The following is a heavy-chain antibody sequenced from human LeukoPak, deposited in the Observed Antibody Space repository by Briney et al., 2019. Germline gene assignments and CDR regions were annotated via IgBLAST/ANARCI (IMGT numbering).Heavy chain of an antibody. J-gene: IGHJ4*02. CDR1: GGSISSNTHY. Sequence: SETLSLTCTVSGGSISSNTHYWGWIRQPRGKGLEWIGSMYYSGSAYYNASLKSRVTISVDTSKNQFSLKVNSVTAADTAVYYCARQEGIAASGTLFDFWGQGTLVTVSS. CDR3: ARQEGIAASGTLFDF. V-gene: IGHV4-39*01. CDR2: MYYSGSA. D-gene: IGHD6-13*01.